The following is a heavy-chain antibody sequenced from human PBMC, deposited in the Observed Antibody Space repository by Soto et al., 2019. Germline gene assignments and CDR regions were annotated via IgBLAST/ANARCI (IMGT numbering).Heavy chain of an antibody. Sequence: SETLSLTCTVSGGSISSTNYYWGWIRQPPRKGLEWIGSIYYSGSTSYNSSLKSRVTISVDTSKNQFSLRLSSVTAADTAVYYCASPTLGAFDIWGQGTMVTVSS. CDR1: GGSISSTNYY. J-gene: IGHJ3*02. V-gene: IGHV4-39*01. CDR2: IYYSGST. D-gene: IGHD3-16*01. CDR3: ASPTLGAFDI.